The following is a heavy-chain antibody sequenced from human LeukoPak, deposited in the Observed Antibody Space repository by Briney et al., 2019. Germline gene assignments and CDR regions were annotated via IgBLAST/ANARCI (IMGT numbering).Heavy chain of an antibody. Sequence: GGSLRLSCAPSGFSFSDAWMSWVRQIPGRGLEWVGRIESKTDGGTTNYAAPVKGRFTISRDDPTNTLYLQMNSLKSEDTAVYYCTTYGSGRKFDYWGQGILVTVSS. D-gene: IGHD3-10*01. CDR3: TTYGSGRKFDY. J-gene: IGHJ4*02. CDR2: IESKTDGGTT. CDR1: GFSFSDAW. V-gene: IGHV3-15*04.